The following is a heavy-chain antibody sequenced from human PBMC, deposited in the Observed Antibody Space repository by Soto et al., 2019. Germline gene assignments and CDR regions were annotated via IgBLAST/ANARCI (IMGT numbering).Heavy chain of an antibody. Sequence: QVQLVQSGAEVKKPGSSVKVSCKASGGTFSSYAISWVRQAPGQGLEWMGGIIPIFGTANYAQKFQGRVTITADKSTSTAYMELSSLRSEDTAVYYCAVELGYCSGGSCYSHYYYGIDVWGQGTTVTVSS. V-gene: IGHV1-69*06. CDR3: AVELGYCSGGSCYSHYYYGIDV. J-gene: IGHJ6*02. CDR2: IIPIFGTA. D-gene: IGHD2-15*01. CDR1: GGTFSSYA.